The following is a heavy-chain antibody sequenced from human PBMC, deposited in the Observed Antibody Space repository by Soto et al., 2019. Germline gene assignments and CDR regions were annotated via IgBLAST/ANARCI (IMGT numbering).Heavy chain of an antibody. D-gene: IGHD3-22*01. CDR1: GFTFSSYA. V-gene: IGHV3-23*01. J-gene: IGHJ4*02. Sequence: GSLRLSCAASGFTFSSYAVSWVRQAPGKGPEWISSISGSGSTIYYADSVKGRFTISRDNSKNTLYLQMSSLRAEDTAVYYCAKVFYYYDSSGYYYFDYWGQGTLVTVST. CDR2: ISGSGSTI. CDR3: AKVFYYYDSSGYYYFDY.